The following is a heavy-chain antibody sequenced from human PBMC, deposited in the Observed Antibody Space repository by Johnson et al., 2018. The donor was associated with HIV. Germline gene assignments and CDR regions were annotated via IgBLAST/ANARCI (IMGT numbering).Heavy chain of an antibody. Sequence: QMQLVESGGGVVQPGGSLRLSCAASGFTFSSYGMHWVRQAPGKGLEWVAFIRYDGSNKNYADSVKGRFTISRDNSKNSLYLQMNSLRAEDTAVYYCARDIMADTALDPGFAFDIWGQGTMVTVSS. CDR1: GFTFSSYG. CDR2: IRYDGSNK. CDR3: ARDIMADTALDPGFAFDI. J-gene: IGHJ3*02. D-gene: IGHD3-16*01. V-gene: IGHV3-30*02.